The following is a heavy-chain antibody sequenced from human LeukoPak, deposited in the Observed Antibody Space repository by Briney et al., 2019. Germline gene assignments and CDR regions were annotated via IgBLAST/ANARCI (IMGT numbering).Heavy chain of an antibody. V-gene: IGHV3-30-3*01. CDR2: ISYDGSNK. D-gene: IGHD5-24*01. CDR3: ARAIVEMATIEAFDI. Sequence: GGSLRLSCAASGFTFSSYAMHWVRQAPGKGLEWVAVISYDGSNKYYADSVKGRFTISRDNSKNTLYLQMNSLRAEDTAVYYCARAIVEMATIEAFDIWGQGTMVTVFS. CDR1: GFTFSSYA. J-gene: IGHJ3*02.